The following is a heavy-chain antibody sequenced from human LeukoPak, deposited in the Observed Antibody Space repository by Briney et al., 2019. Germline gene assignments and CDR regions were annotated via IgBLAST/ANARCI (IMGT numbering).Heavy chain of an antibody. CDR3: AKDTSYSSSWYRFDP. D-gene: IGHD6-13*01. J-gene: IGHJ5*02. Sequence: GGSLRLSCAASGFTFSSYGMHWVRQAPGKGLEWVAVISYDGSNKYYADSVKGRFTISRDNSKNTLYLQMNSLRAEDTAVYYCAKDTSYSSSWYRFDPWGQGTLVTVSS. V-gene: IGHV3-30*18. CDR2: ISYDGSNK. CDR1: GFTFSSYG.